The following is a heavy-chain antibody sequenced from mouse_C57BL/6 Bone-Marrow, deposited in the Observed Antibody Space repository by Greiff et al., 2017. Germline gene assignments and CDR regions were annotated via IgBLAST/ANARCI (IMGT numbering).Heavy chain of an antibody. CDR2: IHPNSGST. D-gene: IGHD2-5*01. Sequence: QVQLQQPGAELVKPGASVKLSCTASGYTFTSYWMHWVKQRPGQGLEWIGMIHPNSGSTNYNEKFKTKATLTVDKSSSTAYMQLSSLTSEDSAVYYCARPIVKFGYAMDYWGQGTSVTVSS. CDR1: GYTFTSYW. CDR3: ARPIVKFGYAMDY. J-gene: IGHJ4*01. V-gene: IGHV1-64*01.